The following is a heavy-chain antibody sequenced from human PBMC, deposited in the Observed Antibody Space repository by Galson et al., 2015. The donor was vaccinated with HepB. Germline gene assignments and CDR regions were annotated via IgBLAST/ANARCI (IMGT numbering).Heavy chain of an antibody. CDR2: IKQDGSEK. J-gene: IGHJ5*02. D-gene: IGHD2-2*01. CDR3: AREEGERDIVVVPLHRWFDP. V-gene: IGHV3-7*03. Sequence: SLRLSCAASGFTFSSYWMSWVRQAPGKGLEWVANIKQDGSEKYYVDSVKGRFTISRDNAKNSLYLQMNSLRAEDTAVYYCAREEGERDIVVVPLHRWFDPWGQGTLVTVSS. CDR1: GFTFSSYW.